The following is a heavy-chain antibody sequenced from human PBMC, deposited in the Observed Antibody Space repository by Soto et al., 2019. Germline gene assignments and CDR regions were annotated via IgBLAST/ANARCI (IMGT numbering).Heavy chain of an antibody. CDR2: MNPNSGNT. D-gene: IGHD2-15*01. V-gene: IGHV1-8*01. J-gene: IGHJ4*02. Sequence: ASVKVSCKASGYTFTSYYINWVRQATGQGFEWMGWMNPNSGNTGYAQKFQGRVTMTRNTSISTAYMELSSLRSEDTAVYYCARGDSQERIGYCSGGSCYPDYWGQGTLVTVSS. CDR1: GYTFTSYY. CDR3: ARGDSQERIGYCSGGSCYPDY.